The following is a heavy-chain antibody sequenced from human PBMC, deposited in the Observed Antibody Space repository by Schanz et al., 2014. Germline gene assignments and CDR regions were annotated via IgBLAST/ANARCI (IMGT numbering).Heavy chain of an antibody. J-gene: IGHJ4*02. D-gene: IGHD3-22*01. CDR2: IYSGGST. CDR1: GFTFSSYA. CDR3: ARYYETSYYPLYYCDY. V-gene: IGHV3-66*01. Sequence: DVQLLESGGGLVQPGGSLRLSCAASGFTFSSYAMSWVRQAPGKGLEWVSVIYSGGSTYYADSVKGRFTISRDNSKNTLYLQMNSLRAEDTAVYYCARYYETSYYPLYYCDYWGQGTLVTVSS.